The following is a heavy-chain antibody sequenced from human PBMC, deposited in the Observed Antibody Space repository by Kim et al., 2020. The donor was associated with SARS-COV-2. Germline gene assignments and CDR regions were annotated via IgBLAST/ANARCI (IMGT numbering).Heavy chain of an antibody. CDR2: ISGGGGST. Sequence: GGSLRLSCAASGFTFDSYDMTWVRQAPGKGLDWVSTISGGGGSTYYAGSVRGRFTISRDNSKNTLYLQMKSLRPEDTAEYYCEKGATKYTSGSLDYRSRGTLVTVSS. J-gene: IGHJ4*02. CDR1: GFTFDSYD. CDR3: EKGATKYTSGSLDY. D-gene: IGHD3-10*01. V-gene: IGHV3-23*01.